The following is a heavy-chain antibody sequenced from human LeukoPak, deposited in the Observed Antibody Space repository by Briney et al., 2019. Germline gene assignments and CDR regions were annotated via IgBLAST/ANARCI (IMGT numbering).Heavy chain of an antibody. CDR2: INHSGST. CDR3: ARATFGGVPFDY. CDR1: GFTFSDHY. J-gene: IGHJ4*02. D-gene: IGHD3-3*01. V-gene: IGHV4-34*01. Sequence: GSLRLSCAASGFTFSDHYMTWIRQPPGKGLEWIGEINHSGSTNYNPSLKSRVTISVDTSKNQFSLKLSSVTAADTAVYYCARATFGGVPFDYWGQGTLVTVSS.